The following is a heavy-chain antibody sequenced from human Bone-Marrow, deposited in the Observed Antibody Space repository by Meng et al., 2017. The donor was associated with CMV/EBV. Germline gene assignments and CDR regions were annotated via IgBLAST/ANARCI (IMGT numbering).Heavy chain of an antibody. CDR1: GFTFSSHA. CDR2: ISGSGGST. CDR3: ASSGRGSSGYYYYYGMDV. J-gene: IGHJ6*02. V-gene: IGHV3-23*01. D-gene: IGHD3-22*01. Sequence: GGSLRLSCVASGFTFSSHAMNWVRQAPGKGLEWVSSISGSGGSTYYADSVKGRFTISRDNSKNTLYLQMNSLRAEDTAVYYCASSGRGSSGYYYYYGMDVWGQGTTVTVSS.